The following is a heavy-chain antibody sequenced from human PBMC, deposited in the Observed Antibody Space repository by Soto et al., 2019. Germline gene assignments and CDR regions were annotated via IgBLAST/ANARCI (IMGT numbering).Heavy chain of an antibody. CDR1: GFVFKNYE. J-gene: IGHJ6*02. D-gene: IGHD1-20*01. CDR2: ISNSGNTI. V-gene: IGHV3-48*03. CDR3: ARDIDNRDYYYGLDV. Sequence: GSLRLSCVASGFVFKNYEMNWVRQAPGKGLEWISYISNSGNTIYVADSMRGRFTISRDNAKNSLFLQMNSLRADDTAVYYCARDIDNRDYYYGLDVWGQGTTVTVSS.